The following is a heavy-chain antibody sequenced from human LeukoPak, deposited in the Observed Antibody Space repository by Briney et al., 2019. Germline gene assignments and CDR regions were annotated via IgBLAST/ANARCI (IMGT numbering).Heavy chain of an antibody. CDR2: IISIFGTA. D-gene: IGHD4-17*01. V-gene: IGHV1-69*13. Sequence: ASVKVSCKASGGTFSSYAISWVRQAPGQGLEWMGGIISIFGTANYAQKFQGRVTITADESTSTAYMELSSLRSEDTAVYYCARDGGDYPNWFDPWGQGTLVTVSS. J-gene: IGHJ5*02. CDR1: GGTFSSYA. CDR3: ARDGGDYPNWFDP.